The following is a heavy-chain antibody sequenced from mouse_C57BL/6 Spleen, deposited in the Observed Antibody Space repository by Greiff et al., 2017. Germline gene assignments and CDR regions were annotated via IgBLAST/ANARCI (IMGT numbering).Heavy chain of an antibody. CDR3: ARGDSSGYRASMDY. D-gene: IGHD3-2*02. CDR1: GYTFTDYY. CDR2: INPNNGGT. V-gene: IGHV1-26*01. Sequence: EVQLQQSGPELVKPGASVKISCKASGYTFTDYYMHWVKQSHGKSLEWIGDINPNNGGTSYNQKFKGKATLTVDKSSSTAYMELRSLTSEDSAVYYCARGDSSGYRASMDYWGQGTSVTVSS. J-gene: IGHJ4*01.